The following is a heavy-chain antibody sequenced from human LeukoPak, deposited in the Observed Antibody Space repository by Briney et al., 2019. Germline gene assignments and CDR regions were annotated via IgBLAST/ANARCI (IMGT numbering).Heavy chain of an antibody. D-gene: IGHD3-3*01. Sequence: PGGSLRLSCAASGFTFSSYAMSWVRQAPGKGLEWVSYISSSGSTIYYADSVKGRFTISRDNAKNSLYLQMNSLRAEDTAVYYCARELRFLEWLLADYYGMDVWGQGTTVTVSS. CDR1: GFTFSSYA. V-gene: IGHV3-48*04. J-gene: IGHJ6*02. CDR2: ISSSGSTI. CDR3: ARELRFLEWLLADYYGMDV.